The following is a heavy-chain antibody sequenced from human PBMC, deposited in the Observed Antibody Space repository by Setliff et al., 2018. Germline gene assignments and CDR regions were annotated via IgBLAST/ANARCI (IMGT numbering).Heavy chain of an antibody. Sequence: SETLSLTCAVYGGSFSGYYWSWIRQPPGKGLEWIGEINHSGSTNYNPSLKSRFTISRDNSKTTLFLQMNSLRAEDTAEYYCARGVVVVVAATSNYFDPWGQGTLVTVSS. J-gene: IGHJ5*02. D-gene: IGHD2-15*01. CDR3: ARGVVVVVAATSNYFDP. CDR1: GGSFSGYY. V-gene: IGHV4-34*01. CDR2: INHSGST.